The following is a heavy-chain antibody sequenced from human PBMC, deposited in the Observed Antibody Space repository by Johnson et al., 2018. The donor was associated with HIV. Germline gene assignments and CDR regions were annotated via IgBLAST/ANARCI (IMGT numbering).Heavy chain of an antibody. CDR2: ISGSGNSI. J-gene: IGHJ3*02. D-gene: IGHD6-19*01. CDR1: GFTFRSYG. V-gene: IGHV3-48*04. CDR3: ARDWGLYSSGWYVDAFDI. Sequence: VQLVESGGGLVQPGGSLRLSCVASGFTFRSYGMHWVRQAPGKGLEWVSYISGSGNSIYYADSVKGRFTISRDNAKNSLYLQMNSLKTDDTGVYYCARDWGLYSSGWYVDAFDIWGQGTMVTVSS.